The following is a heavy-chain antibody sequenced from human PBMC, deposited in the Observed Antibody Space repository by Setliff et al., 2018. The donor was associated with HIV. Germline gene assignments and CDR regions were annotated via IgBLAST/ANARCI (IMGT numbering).Heavy chain of an antibody. CDR3: ARGARLLAGYSDRWDYYYMGV. D-gene: IGHD6-13*01. CDR1: GGSISSGGYY. CDR2: IYYSGST. Sequence: PSETLSLTCNVSGGSISSGGYYWGWIRQHPGKGLEWIGFIYYSGSTYYNPSLKSRFTISVDTSKNQFSLKVNSVTAADTAVYYCARGARLLAGYSDRWDYYYMGVWGKGTTVTVSS. V-gene: IGHV4-31*03. J-gene: IGHJ6*03.